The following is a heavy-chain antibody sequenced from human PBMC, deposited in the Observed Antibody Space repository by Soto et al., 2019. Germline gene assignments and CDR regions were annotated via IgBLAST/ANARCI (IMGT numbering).Heavy chain of an antibody. Sequence: QVQLVQSGAEVKKPGASVKVSCKASGYTFTSYGISWVRQAPGQGLEWMGWISAYNGNTNYAQKLQGRVTMTTDTSTSTAYMELRSLRSDDTAVYHCARVNGYPRYYYYYGMDVWGQGTTVTVSS. CDR3: ARVNGYPRYYYYYGMDV. D-gene: IGHD3-22*01. J-gene: IGHJ6*02. V-gene: IGHV1-18*01. CDR1: GYTFTSYG. CDR2: ISAYNGNT.